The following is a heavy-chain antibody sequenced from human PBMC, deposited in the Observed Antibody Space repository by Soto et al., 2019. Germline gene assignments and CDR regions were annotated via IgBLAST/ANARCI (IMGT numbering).Heavy chain of an antibody. Sequence: DVQLLESGGGLVQPGGSLRLSCVASGFSFSNYAMSWVRQAPGKGLEWVSVISGSDDSTYYAHSVKGRFTSSRDNSKNTLYLQMNSLRAEDTDVYYCAKDRERDAWYEDYWGQGTLVTVSS. J-gene: IGHJ4*02. CDR2: ISGSDDST. CDR1: GFSFSNYA. CDR3: AKDRERDAWYEDY. D-gene: IGHD6-13*01. V-gene: IGHV3-23*01.